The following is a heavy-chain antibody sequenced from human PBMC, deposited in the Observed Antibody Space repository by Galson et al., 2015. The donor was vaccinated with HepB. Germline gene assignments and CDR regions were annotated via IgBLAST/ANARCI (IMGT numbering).Heavy chain of an antibody. CDR3: ARDDRRQQLQPVFDH. CDR1: GFIFSNYW. D-gene: IGHD6-13*01. CDR2: MNQDGSQK. J-gene: IGHJ4*02. Sequence: SLRLSCAASGFIFSNYWMSWVRQAPGKGLEWVANMNQDGSQKNYLDSVKGRFTISRDNAQNSLYLQMNNLRVDDTAVYFCARDDRRQQLQPVFDHWGQGTLVPVSS. V-gene: IGHV3-7*01.